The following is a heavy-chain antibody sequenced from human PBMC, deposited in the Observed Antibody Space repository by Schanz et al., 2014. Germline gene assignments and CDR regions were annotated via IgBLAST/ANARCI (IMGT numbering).Heavy chain of an antibody. Sequence: QVQLVQSGAEVKKPGASVKVSCKASGYTFTSDSMHWVRQARGQGLEWVGWISAYTNNTNYAQKVQGRVTMTTDTSTGTAYMELRSLRSDDTAVYYCARDRRRYCSTASCLHDNWFDPWGQGTLVIVSS. CDR3: ARDRRRYCSTASCLHDNWFDP. V-gene: IGHV1-18*04. CDR1: GYTFTSDS. D-gene: IGHD2-2*01. CDR2: ISAYTNNT. J-gene: IGHJ5*02.